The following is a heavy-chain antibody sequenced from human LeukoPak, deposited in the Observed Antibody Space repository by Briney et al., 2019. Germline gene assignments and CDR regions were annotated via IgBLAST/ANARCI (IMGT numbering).Heavy chain of an antibody. J-gene: IGHJ4*02. CDR1: GFTFSDYD. Sequence: GGSLRLSCAASGFTFSDYDMHWVRQATGKGLEWVSAIGTAGDTYYTGSVKGRFTISRENAKNSLYLQMNSLRAGDTAVYYCARVAKERVGGVYYFDYWGQGTLVTVPS. CDR3: ARVAKERVGGVYYFDY. D-gene: IGHD1-1*01. V-gene: IGHV3-13*01. CDR2: IGTAGDT.